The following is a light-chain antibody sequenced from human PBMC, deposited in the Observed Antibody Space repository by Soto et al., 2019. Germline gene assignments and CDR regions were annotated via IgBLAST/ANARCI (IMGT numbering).Light chain of an antibody. CDR3: CSYAAIYTVI. V-gene: IGLV2-11*01. Sequence: QSALTQPRSVSGSPGQSVTISCTGTSSDVGSSKYVSWYQQHPGQAPKVIIYDVSKRPSGVPDRFSGSKSGNSASLTISGLQAEDEADYYCCSYAAIYTVIFGGGTKLTVL. CDR1: SSDVGSSKY. J-gene: IGLJ2*01. CDR2: DVS.